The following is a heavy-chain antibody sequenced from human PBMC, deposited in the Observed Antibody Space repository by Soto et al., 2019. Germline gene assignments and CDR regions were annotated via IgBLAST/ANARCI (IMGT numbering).Heavy chain of an antibody. V-gene: IGHV3-23*01. J-gene: IGHJ5*02. D-gene: IGHD4-17*01. CDR2: ISGTGTST. Sequence: EVQVLESGGDLVQPGGSLRLSCVASGFTFNNYAMSWVRQAPGKGLEWVSTISGTGTSTYYADFVKGRFTISRDNSKNSLYVHMNSLIAEDTAVYYFAQHDRGDYMSSWGQGTLVTVSS. CDR3: AQHDRGDYMSS. CDR1: GFTFNNYA.